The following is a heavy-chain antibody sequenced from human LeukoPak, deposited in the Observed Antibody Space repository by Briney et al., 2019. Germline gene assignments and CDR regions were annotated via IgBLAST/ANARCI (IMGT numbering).Heavy chain of an antibody. Sequence: GGSLRLSCAASGFTFSDYYMSWIRQAPGKGLEWVSYISSSGSTIYYADSVKGRFTISRDNAKNSLYLQMNSLRAEDTAVYYCARDRRFLEWLLTYYYYMDVWGKGTTVTVSS. CDR2: ISSSGSTI. J-gene: IGHJ6*03. D-gene: IGHD3-3*01. V-gene: IGHV3-11*04. CDR3: ARDRRFLEWLLTYYYYMDV. CDR1: GFTFSDYY.